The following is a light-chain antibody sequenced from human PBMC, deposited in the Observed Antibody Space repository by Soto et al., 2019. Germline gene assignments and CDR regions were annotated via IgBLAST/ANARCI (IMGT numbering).Light chain of an antibody. V-gene: IGKV3-15*01. Sequence: EIVMTQSPATLSLSPCEGSTLSCGASQGIGDTLAWYQQKPGQTPRLLIYGASTRAAGVPARFSGSGSGTDFTLTINSLQSEDFAVYYCQQYNNSPPLTFGGGTKVDIK. CDR2: GAS. CDR3: QQYNNSPPLT. CDR1: QGIGDT. J-gene: IGKJ4*01.